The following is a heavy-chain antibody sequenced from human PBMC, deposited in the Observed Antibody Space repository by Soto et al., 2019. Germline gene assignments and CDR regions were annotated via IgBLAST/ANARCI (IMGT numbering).Heavy chain of an antibody. CDR1: GGSISSGGYY. CDR2: IYYSGST. V-gene: IGHV4-31*03. Sequence: QVQLQESGPGLVKPSQTLSLTCTVSGGSISSGGYYWSWIRQHPGKGLEWIGYIYYSGSTYYNPSLKSRVTISVDTAKNQFSLKLSSVTAADTAVYYCARDSGDFWSGHLSNWFDPWGQGTLVTVSS. D-gene: IGHD3-3*01. CDR3: ARDSGDFWSGHLSNWFDP. J-gene: IGHJ5*02.